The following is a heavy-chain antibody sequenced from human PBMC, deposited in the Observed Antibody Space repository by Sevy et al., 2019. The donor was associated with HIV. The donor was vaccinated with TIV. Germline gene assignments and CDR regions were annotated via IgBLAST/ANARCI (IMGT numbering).Heavy chain of an antibody. D-gene: IGHD3-22*01. J-gene: IGHJ4*02. CDR3: ATTKDYYDNSGDPFDY. Sequence: ASVKVSCKVSGYTLTKLSMHWVRQAPGKGLEWMGSFDPEDGETNHAQRFQGRLSMTQDTSTEIAYMELSSLSSEDTAVYYCATTKDYYDNSGDPFDYWGQGSLVTVSS. CDR2: FDPEDGET. V-gene: IGHV1-24*01. CDR1: GYTLTKLS.